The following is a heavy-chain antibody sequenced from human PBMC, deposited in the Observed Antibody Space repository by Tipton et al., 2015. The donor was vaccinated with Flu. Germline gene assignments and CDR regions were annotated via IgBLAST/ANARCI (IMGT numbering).Heavy chain of an antibody. CDR1: GFTFSSYA. D-gene: IGHD5-12*01. V-gene: IGHV3-23*01. CDR3: AKPYSAYELFYFDC. CDR2: ISDSGGNT. J-gene: IGHJ4*02. Sequence: SLRLSCAASGFTFSSYAMNWVRQAPGKGLEWVATISDSGGNTYYADSVKGRFTISRDNFKDTLFLQMNSLGAEDTAIYYCAKPYSAYELFYFDCWGQGALVTVSS.